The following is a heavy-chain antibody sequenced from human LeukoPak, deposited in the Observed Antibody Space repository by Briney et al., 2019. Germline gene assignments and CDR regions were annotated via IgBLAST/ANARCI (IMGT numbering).Heavy chain of an antibody. CDR2: ISASGSTI. CDR3: AREKYDFWSGYPFDY. Sequence: GGSLRLSCEGSGITLRSYIIHWVRQTPWKGLEWVSYISASGSTIYYADSVKGRFTISRDNAKNSLYLQMNSLRAEDTAVYYCAREKYDFWSGYPFDYWGQGTLVTVSA. V-gene: IGHV3-48*01. CDR1: GITLRSYI. J-gene: IGHJ4*02. D-gene: IGHD3-3*01.